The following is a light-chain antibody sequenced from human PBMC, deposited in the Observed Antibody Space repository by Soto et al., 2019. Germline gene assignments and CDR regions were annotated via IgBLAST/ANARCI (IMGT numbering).Light chain of an antibody. CDR3: QQYNSYSHT. CDR2: KAS. Sequence: DIQMTQSPSTLSASVGDRVTITCRASQSISDWLAWYQQKPGKAPKLLIYKASNLENGVPSRFSGSGSGTEFTLTISSLQPADFATYYCQQYNSYSHTFGQGTKMEIK. V-gene: IGKV1-5*03. J-gene: IGKJ2*01. CDR1: QSISDW.